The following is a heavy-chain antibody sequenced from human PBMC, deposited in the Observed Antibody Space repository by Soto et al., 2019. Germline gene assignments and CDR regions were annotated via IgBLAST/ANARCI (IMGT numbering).Heavy chain of an antibody. CDR2: IKSKIVGETT. J-gene: IGHJ4*02. D-gene: IGHD2-2*01. CDR3: TTDNCRSSTCYLNY. V-gene: IGHV3-15*07. Sequence: GGSLRLSCAASGIPFSTTYMNWVRQAPGKGLEWVGHIKSKIVGETTDFSAPVKGRFALSRDDSKNTVSLQMNSLKSEDTAIYYCTTDNCRSSTCYLNYWGQGALVTVSS. CDR1: GIPFSTTY.